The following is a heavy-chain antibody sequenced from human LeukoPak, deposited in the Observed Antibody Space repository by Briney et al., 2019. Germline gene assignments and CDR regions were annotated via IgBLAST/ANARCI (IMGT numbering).Heavy chain of an antibody. CDR1: GGSFSGYY. D-gene: IGHD3-22*01. CDR3: ARGILRDYYDSSGFYHRGGVGY. Sequence: SETLSLTCAVYGGSFSGYYWSWIRQPAGRGLEWIGHIHTSGTMNYNASLKSRVRISVETSKNQFSLRLSSVTAADTAAYFCARGILRDYYDSSGFYHRGGVGYWGQGTLVTVSS. CDR2: IHTSGTM. J-gene: IGHJ4*02. V-gene: IGHV4-59*10.